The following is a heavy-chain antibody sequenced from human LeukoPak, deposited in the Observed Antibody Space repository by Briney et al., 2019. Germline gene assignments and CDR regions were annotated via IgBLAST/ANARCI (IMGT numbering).Heavy chain of an antibody. CDR3: ARVSRIAVAVVRNYYYGMDV. V-gene: IGHV4-30-2*01. Sequence: PSETLSLTCTVSGGSISSVGYYWSWIRQPPGKGLECIGHIYHSGSTNYNPSLKSRVTISVDTSKNQFSLKLSSVTAADTAVYYCARVSRIAVAVVRNYYYGMDVWGQGTTVTVSS. CDR1: GGSISSVGYY. CDR2: IYHSGST. J-gene: IGHJ6*02. D-gene: IGHD6-19*01.